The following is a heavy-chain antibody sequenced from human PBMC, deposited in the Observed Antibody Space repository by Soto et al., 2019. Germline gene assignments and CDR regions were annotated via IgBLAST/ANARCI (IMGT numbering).Heavy chain of an antibody. CDR2: IIPIFGTA. CDR3: ATLGTTVTTYYYYYGMDV. Sequence: SVKVSCKASGGTFSSYAISWVRQAPGQGLEWMGGIIPIFGTANYAQKFQGRVTITADESTSTAYMELSSLRSEDTAVYYCATLGTTVTTYYYYYGMDVWGQGTTVTVSS. D-gene: IGHD4-17*01. CDR1: GGTFSSYA. V-gene: IGHV1-69*13. J-gene: IGHJ6*02.